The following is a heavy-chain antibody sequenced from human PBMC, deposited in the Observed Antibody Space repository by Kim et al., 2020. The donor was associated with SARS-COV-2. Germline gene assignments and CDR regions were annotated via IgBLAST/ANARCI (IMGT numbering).Heavy chain of an antibody. V-gene: IGHV1-2*02. CDR1: GYTFTGHY. CDR2: INPNSGGT. CDR3: ARGCSTTSCYIDFYGLDV. J-gene: IGHJ6*02. D-gene: IGHD2-2*02. Sequence: ASVKVYCKASGYTFTGHYMYWVRQAPGQGLEWMGWINPNSGGTTYAQKFQGRVTMTRDTSISTAYMELSSLRSDDTAVYYCARGCSTTSCYIDFYGLDVWGQGTTVTVSS.